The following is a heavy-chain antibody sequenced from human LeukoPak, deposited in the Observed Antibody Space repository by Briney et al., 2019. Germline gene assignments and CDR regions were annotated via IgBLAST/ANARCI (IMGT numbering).Heavy chain of an antibody. CDR1: GYTFTSYF. CDR3: AREYCSSTSCYYSFSDAFDI. J-gene: IGHJ3*02. Sequence: GASVKVSCKSYGYTFTSYFMHWVRQAPGQGLEWMGIINPSGGSTNYAQKFQGRVTMTRDTSISTAYMELSRLRSDDTAVYYCAREYCSSTSCYYSFSDAFDIWGQGTMVTVSS. CDR2: INPSGGST. D-gene: IGHD2-2*01. V-gene: IGHV1-46*01.